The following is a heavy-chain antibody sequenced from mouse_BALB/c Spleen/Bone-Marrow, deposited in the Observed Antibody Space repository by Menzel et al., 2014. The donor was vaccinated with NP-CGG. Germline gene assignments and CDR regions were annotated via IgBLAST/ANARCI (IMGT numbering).Heavy chain of an antibody. D-gene: IGHD1-1*01. CDR1: GFNIKDTY. CDR3: ARYSYGSRGYYFDY. V-gene: IGHV14-3*02. CDR2: IDPANGNT. Sequence: VQLQQSGAELVKPGASVKLSCTASGFNIKDTYMHWVKQRPEQGLEWIGRIDPANGNTKYDPKFQGKATITADTSSNTAYPQLSSLTSEDTAVYYCARYSYGSRGYYFDYWGQGTTLTVSS. J-gene: IGHJ2*01.